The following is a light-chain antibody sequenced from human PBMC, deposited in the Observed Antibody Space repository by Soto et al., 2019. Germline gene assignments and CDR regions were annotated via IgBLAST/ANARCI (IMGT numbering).Light chain of an antibody. CDR3: CSYADTYTWL. CDR2: DVK. V-gene: IGLV2-11*01. J-gene: IGLJ2*01. CDR1: ASDVGAYNY. Sequence: QAVVTQPRSVSGSPGQSVTISCTGTASDVGAYNYVSWYQQHPGKAPKVMIYDVKKRPSGVPDRFSGSKFANTASLTISGLQAEDEADYYCCSYADTYTWLFGGGTKLTVL.